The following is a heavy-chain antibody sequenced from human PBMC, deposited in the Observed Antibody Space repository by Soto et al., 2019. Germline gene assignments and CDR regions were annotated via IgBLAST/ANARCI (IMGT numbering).Heavy chain of an antibody. CDR3: ARPYSSGWYGDFAY. CDR2: ISAYNGNT. Sequence: APVKVSCKASGYTFTRYGISWVRQAPGQGLEWMGWISAYNGNTNYAQKLQGRVTMTTDTSTSTAYMELRSLRSDDTAVYYCARPYSSGWYGDFAYWGQGTLVTVSS. J-gene: IGHJ4*02. V-gene: IGHV1-18*01. CDR1: GYTFTRYG. D-gene: IGHD6-19*01.